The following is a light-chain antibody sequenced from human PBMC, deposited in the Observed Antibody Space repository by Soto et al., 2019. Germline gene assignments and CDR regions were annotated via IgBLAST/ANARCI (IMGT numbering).Light chain of an antibody. J-gene: IGLJ1*01. CDR2: EVS. CDR1: SSDVGGYNY. V-gene: IGLV2-8*01. Sequence: QSALTQPPSASGSPGQSVTISCIGTSSDVGGYNYVSWYQQYPGKATKLMIYEVSKRPSGVPDRFSGFKSGNTASLTVSGLQPEDEADYYCTSYAGSDNFCVFGTGTKVTVL. CDR3: TSYAGSDNFCV.